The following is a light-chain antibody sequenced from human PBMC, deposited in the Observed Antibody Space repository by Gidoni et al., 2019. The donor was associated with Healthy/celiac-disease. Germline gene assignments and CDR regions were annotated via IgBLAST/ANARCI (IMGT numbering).Light chain of an antibody. CDR3: CSYAGSSNYVV. Sequence: QSALTQPASVSASPGQSITISCTGTSSDVGSYNLVSWYQQHPGKAPKLMIYEGSKRPSGVSNRFSGSKSGNTAYLTISGLQAEDEADYYCCSYAGSSNYVVFGGGTKLTVL. J-gene: IGLJ2*01. CDR1: SSDVGSYNL. CDR2: EGS. V-gene: IGLV2-23*01.